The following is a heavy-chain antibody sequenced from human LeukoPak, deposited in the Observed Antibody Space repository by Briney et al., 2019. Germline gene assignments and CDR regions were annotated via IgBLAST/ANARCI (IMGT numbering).Heavy chain of an antibody. V-gene: IGHV3-48*03. D-gene: IGHD3-10*02. Sequence: GGFLRLSCAASGFTFSSYEMNWVRQAPRKGLEWVSYISSSGSTIYYADSVKGRFTISRDNAKNSLYLQMNSLRAEDTAVYYCAELGITMIGGVWGKGTTVTISS. CDR3: AELGITMIGGV. J-gene: IGHJ6*04. CDR1: GFTFSSYE. CDR2: ISSSGSTI.